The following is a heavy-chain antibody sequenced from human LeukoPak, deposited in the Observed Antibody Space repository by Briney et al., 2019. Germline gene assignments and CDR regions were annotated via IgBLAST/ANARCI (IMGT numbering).Heavy chain of an antibody. J-gene: IGHJ4*02. CDR3: ARGGTTTVTTQFDY. CDR2: ISYDGSNK. V-gene: IGHV3-30*03. D-gene: IGHD4-17*01. CDR1: GFTFSSYG. Sequence: GRSLRLSCAASGFTFSSYGMHWVRQAPGKGLEWVAVISYDGSNKYYADSVKGRFTISRDNSKNTLYLQMNSLRAEDTALYHCARGGTTTVTTQFDYWGQGTLVTVSS.